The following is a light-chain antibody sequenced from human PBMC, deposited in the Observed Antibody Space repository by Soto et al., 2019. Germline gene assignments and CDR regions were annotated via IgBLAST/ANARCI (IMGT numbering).Light chain of an antibody. CDR3: QQYGSLSWA. V-gene: IGKV3-20*01. CDR1: QSVGSDF. CDR2: GAS. Sequence: EIVLTQSPGTLSLSPGERATLSCRASQSVGSDFLAWYQQRPGQPPRILIFGASGRATGIPDRFSGSRSGTDFTLTISRLEPEDFAVYYCQQYGSLSWAFGQGTKVEIK. J-gene: IGKJ1*01.